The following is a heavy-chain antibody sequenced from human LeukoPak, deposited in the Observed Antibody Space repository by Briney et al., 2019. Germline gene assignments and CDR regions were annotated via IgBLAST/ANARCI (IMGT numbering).Heavy chain of an antibody. V-gene: IGHV4-4*02. CDR2: IYHSGST. CDR3: ARHPYFYDSSAYYHFFDY. CDR1: GGSISSSNW. J-gene: IGHJ4*02. D-gene: IGHD3-22*01. Sequence: PSETLSLTCAVSGGSISSSNWWSWVRQPPGKGLEWIGEIYHSGSTNYNPSLKSRVTISVDKSKNQFSLKLSSVTAADTAVYFCARHPYFYDSSAYYHFFDYWGQGTLVTVSS.